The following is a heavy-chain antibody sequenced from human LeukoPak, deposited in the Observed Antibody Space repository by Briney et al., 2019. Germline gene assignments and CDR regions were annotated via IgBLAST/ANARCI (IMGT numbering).Heavy chain of an antibody. V-gene: IGHV4-59*01. CDR3: ARGNYGGSPEFDY. D-gene: IGHD4-23*01. J-gene: IGHJ4*02. CDR1: GGSISSYY. CDR2: IYYSGST. Sequence: SETLSLTCTVSGGSISSYYWSWIRQPPGKGLERIGYIYYSGSTNYNPSLKSRVTISVDTSKNQFSLKLSSVTAADTAVYYCARGNYGGSPEFDYWGQGTLVTVSS.